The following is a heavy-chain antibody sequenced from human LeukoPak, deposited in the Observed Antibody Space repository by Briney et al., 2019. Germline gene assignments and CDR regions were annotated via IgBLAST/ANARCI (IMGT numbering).Heavy chain of an antibody. V-gene: IGHV4-4*07. D-gene: IGHD4-23*01. CDR1: GGSISNYY. CDR2: INTSGST. CDR3: AREIATSGGNSRAFDY. J-gene: IGHJ4*02. Sequence: SETLSHTCTVSGGSISNYYWSWIRQPAGKGLEWIGRINTSGSTNCNPSLKSRVTMSVDTSKNQFSLKLTSVTAADTAVYYCAREIATSGGNSRAFDYWGQGTLVTVSS.